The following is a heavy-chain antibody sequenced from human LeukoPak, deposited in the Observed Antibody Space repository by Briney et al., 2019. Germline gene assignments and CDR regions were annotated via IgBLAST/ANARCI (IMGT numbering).Heavy chain of an antibody. V-gene: IGHV3-23*01. D-gene: IGHD6-19*01. CDR1: GLTFSSHS. CDR2: ISGSGGGT. Sequence: GGSLRLSCAASGLTFSSHSMSWVRQAPGKGLEWVSAISGSGGGTYYADSVKGRFTISRDNSKNTLYLQMNSLRAEDTAVYYCAKDAETSSGWWFYFDCWGQGTLVTVSS. J-gene: IGHJ4*02. CDR3: AKDAETSSGWWFYFDC.